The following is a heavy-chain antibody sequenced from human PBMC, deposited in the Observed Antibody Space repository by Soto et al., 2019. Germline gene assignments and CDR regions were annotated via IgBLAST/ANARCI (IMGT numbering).Heavy chain of an antibody. CDR2: IYYSGST. CDR1: GGSISSSSYY. D-gene: IGHD2-21*01. CDR3: ATIPPAIIWFDP. V-gene: IGHV4-39*01. J-gene: IGHJ5*02. Sequence: PSETLSLTCTVSGGSISSSSYYWGWIRQPPGKGLEWIGSIYYSGSTYYNPSLKSRVTISVDTSKNQFSLKLSSVTAADTAVYYCATIPPAIIWFDPWGQGTLVTVSS.